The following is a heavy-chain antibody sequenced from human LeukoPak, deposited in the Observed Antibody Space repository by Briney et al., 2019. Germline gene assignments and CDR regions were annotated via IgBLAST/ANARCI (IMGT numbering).Heavy chain of an antibody. CDR1: GASVTTYPYY. D-gene: IGHD3-9*01. Sequence: SETLSLTCSVSGASVTTYPYYWTWIRQPPGKELEWIGSVTYSGNTFYNPSLKSRVTIPIDASKSRFSLNLSSVTAADTAIYFCARTPTGFPNWFDSWGQGTLVTVSS. CDR2: VTYSGNT. J-gene: IGHJ5*01. CDR3: ARTPTGFPNWFDS. V-gene: IGHV4-39*07.